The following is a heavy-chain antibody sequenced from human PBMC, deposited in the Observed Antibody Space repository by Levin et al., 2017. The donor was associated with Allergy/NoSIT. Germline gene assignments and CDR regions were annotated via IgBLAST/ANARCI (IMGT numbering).Heavy chain of an antibody. Sequence: ESGPTLVKPTQTLTLTCTLSGFSLSTSGVSVGWIRQPPGKALEWLALIDWDDDKYYSTSLKTRLTISKDTSKNQVVLTMTNMDPVDTATYYCARLVRGVIPAFDLWVQGTMVIVSS. J-gene: IGHJ3*01. CDR3: ARLVRGVIPAFDL. D-gene: IGHD3-10*01. CDR2: IDWDDDK. V-gene: IGHV2-70*01. CDR1: GFSLSTSGVS.